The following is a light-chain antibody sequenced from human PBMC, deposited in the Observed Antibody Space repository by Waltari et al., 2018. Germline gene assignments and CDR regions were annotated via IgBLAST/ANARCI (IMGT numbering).Light chain of an antibody. CDR1: QSVLYSSNNKNY. CDR2: WAS. Sequence: DIVMTQSPDSLAVSPGERATINCKSSQSVLYSSNNKNYLAWYQQEPGQPPKLLIYWASNRESGVPDRISGSGSGTDFTLTISSLQAEDVAVYYCQQYYSTPWTFGQGTKVEIK. J-gene: IGKJ1*01. CDR3: QQYYSTPWT. V-gene: IGKV4-1*01.